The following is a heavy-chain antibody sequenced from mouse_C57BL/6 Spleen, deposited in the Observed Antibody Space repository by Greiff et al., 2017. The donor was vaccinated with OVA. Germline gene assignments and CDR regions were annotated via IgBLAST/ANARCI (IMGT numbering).Heavy chain of an antibody. CDR1: GYTFTDYN. CDR2: INPNNGGT. V-gene: IGHV1-22*01. Sequence: EVQLQQSGPELVKPGASVKMSCKASGYTFTDYNMHWVKQSHGKSLEWIGYINPNNGGTSYNQKFKGKATLTVNKSSSTAYMELRSLTSEDSAVYYCAKIWYYGSSSSFDYWGQGTTLTVSS. CDR3: AKIWYYGSSSSFDY. D-gene: IGHD1-1*01. J-gene: IGHJ2*01.